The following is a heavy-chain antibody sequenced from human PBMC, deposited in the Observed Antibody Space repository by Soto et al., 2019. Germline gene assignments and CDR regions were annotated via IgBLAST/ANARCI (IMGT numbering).Heavy chain of an antibody. J-gene: IGHJ4*02. D-gene: IGHD2-15*01. CDR1: GSIFSGYG. CDR2: ICDDGSNK. V-gene: IGHV3-33*08. Sequence: QEQLVESGGGVVQPGTSLRLSCAASGSIFSGYGMHWVRQAPGKGLEWVAGICDDGSNKYYEDSVKGRFTISRDNTKNMLYLKRDRLRAEDTNVYYGARDGSGGTGFRGFCDYWGQGTLVTISS. CDR3: ARDGSGGTGFRGFCDY.